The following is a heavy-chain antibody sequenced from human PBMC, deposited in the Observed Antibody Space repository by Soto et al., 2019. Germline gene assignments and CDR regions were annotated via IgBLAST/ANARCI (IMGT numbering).Heavy chain of an antibody. CDR3: AREGGPNGVVPAVPDGWYLDL. CDR2: IIPILGIA. V-gene: IGHV1-69*08. D-gene: IGHD2-2*01. Sequence: QVQLVQSGAEVKKPGSSVKVSCKASGGTFSSYTISWVRQAPGQGLEWMGRIIPILGIANYARKFQGRVTMTADKSTSRAYVGLSSLRSEDTAVYYCAREGGPNGVVPAVPDGWYLDLWGRGTLVTVSS. CDR1: GGTFSSYT. J-gene: IGHJ2*01.